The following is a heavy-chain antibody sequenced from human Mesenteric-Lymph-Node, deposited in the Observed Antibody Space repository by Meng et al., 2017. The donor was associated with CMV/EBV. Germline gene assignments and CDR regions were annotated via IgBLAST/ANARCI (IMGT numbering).Heavy chain of an antibody. J-gene: IGHJ4*02. D-gene: IGHD4-11*01. CDR3: ARVVVTTGVVFDY. V-gene: IGHV4-31*02. Sequence: WVRQMPGKGLEWMGYIYYSGSTYYNPSLKSRVTISVDTSKNQFSLKLSSVTAADTAVYYCARVVVTTGVVFDYWGQGTLVTVSS. CDR2: IYYSGST.